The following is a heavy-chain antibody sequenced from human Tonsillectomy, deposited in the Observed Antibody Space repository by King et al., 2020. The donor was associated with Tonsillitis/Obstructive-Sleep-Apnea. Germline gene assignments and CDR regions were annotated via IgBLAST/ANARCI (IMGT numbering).Heavy chain of an antibody. CDR2: IYYSGST. J-gene: IGHJ6*03. CDR1: GGSISSGGYY. D-gene: IGHD2-2*01. CDR3: ARSGYCSSTGCGIFYYMDV. Sequence: VQLQESGPGLVKPSQTLSLTCTVSGGSISSGGYYWSWIRQHPGKGLEWIGYIYYSGSTYYNPSLKSRVTISVDTSKNQFSLKLSSVTAADTAVYYCARSGYCSSTGCGIFYYMDVWGKGTTVTVSS. V-gene: IGHV4-31*03.